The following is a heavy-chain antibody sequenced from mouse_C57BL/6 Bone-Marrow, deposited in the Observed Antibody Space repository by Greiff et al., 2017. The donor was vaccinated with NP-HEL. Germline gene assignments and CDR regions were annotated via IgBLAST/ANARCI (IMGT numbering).Heavy chain of an antibody. CDR2: IYPRSGNT. CDR1: GYTFTSYG. CDR3: ARSRACYGSSYGYFDV. J-gene: IGHJ1*03. D-gene: IGHD1-1*01. Sequence: VQLQESGAELARPGASVKLSCKASGYTFTSYGISWVKQRTGQGLEWIGEIYPRSGNTYYNEKFKGKATLTADKSSSTAYMELRSLTSEDSAVYFCARSRACYGSSYGYFDVWGTGTTVTVSS. V-gene: IGHV1-81*01.